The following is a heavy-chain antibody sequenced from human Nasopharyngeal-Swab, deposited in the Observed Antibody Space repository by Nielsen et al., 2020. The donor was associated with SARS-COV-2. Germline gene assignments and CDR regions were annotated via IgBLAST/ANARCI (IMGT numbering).Heavy chain of an antibody. Sequence: SETLSLTFTGSGGSFSGYYWSWIRRLPGKGLKWIGYIDYNGLTNYNPSLKSRVTISVDTSKNQFSLKLSSVTAADTAMYYCARVNYDSSGYYRYYLDHWGQETLIAVSS. CDR1: GGSFSGYY. CDR2: IDYNGLT. V-gene: IGHV4-59*01. J-gene: IGHJ4*02. CDR3: ARVNYDSSGYYRYYLDH. D-gene: IGHD3-22*01.